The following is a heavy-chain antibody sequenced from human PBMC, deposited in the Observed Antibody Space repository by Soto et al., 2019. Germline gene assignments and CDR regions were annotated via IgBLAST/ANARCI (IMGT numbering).Heavy chain of an antibody. J-gene: IGHJ3*02. Sequence: ASGKVSCKASGYTFTSYDINWVRQATGQGLEWMGWMNPNSGNTGYAQKFQGRVTMTRNTSISTAYMELSSLRSEDTAVYYCARVSPYSSSWVASFDIWGQGTMVTVSS. D-gene: IGHD6-13*01. V-gene: IGHV1-8*01. CDR2: MNPNSGNT. CDR1: GYTFTSYD. CDR3: ARVSPYSSSWVASFDI.